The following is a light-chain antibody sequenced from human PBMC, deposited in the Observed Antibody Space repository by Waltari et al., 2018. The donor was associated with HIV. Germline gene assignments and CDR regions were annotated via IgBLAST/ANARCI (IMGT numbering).Light chain of an antibody. CDR3: HQYADSPET. J-gene: IGKJ1*01. V-gene: IGKV3-20*01. Sequence: EIVLTQSPGTLSLSPGETLTLSCRASQIVSSAYLALYQQKPGQSPRFLIYGASTRATGVPDRFSGSGFGTDFTLTISRLEPEDFAVYYCHQYADSPETFGQGARVEIK. CDR2: GAS. CDR1: QIVSSAY.